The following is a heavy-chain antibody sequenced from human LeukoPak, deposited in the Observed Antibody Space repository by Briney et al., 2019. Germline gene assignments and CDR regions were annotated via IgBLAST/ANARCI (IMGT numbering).Heavy chain of an antibody. Sequence: HPGVSLRLSCAASGFTFSSYWMSWVRQAPGKGLEWVANRKQDGSEKYYVDSVKGRFTISRDNAKNSLYLQMNSLRAEDTAVYYCARGLRPSTIQSIYYYYYGMDVWGQGTTVTVSS. D-gene: IGHD5-24*01. J-gene: IGHJ6*02. CDR1: GFTFSSYW. V-gene: IGHV3-7*01. CDR2: RKQDGSEK. CDR3: ARGLRPSTIQSIYYYYYGMDV.